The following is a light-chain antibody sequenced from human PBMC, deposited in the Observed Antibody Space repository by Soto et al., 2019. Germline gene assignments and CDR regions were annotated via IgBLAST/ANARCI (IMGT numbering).Light chain of an antibody. J-gene: IGLJ1*01. CDR1: SSDVGTYNY. CDR2: EGT. V-gene: IGLV2-8*01. CDR3: SSYAGSNIFV. Sequence: QSALTQPPSASGAPGQSVTISCTGASSDVGTYNYVSWYQQHPGKAPKPMIYEGTKRPSGVPERFSGSKSGNTASLTVSGLQADDEAEYYCSSYAGSNIFVFGSGTKVTVL.